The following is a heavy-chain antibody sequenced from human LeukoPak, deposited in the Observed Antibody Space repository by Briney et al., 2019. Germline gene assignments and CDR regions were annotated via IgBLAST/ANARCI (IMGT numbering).Heavy chain of an antibody. D-gene: IGHD4-23*01. J-gene: IGHJ5*02. Sequence: PGGSLRLSCAASGFTVSSNYMTWVRQAPGKGPEWASVIYSGGNTYYADSVKGRFSISRDNSKNTVYLQMNSLRAEDTAVYYCARLVTGTTVINSGWFDPWGQGTLVTVSS. CDR3: ARLVTGTTVINSGWFDP. V-gene: IGHV3-66*04. CDR1: GFTVSSNY. CDR2: IYSGGNT.